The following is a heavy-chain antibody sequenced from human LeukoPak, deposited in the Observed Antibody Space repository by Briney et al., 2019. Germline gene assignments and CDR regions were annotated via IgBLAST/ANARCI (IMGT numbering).Heavy chain of an antibody. CDR1: GGSVSSGSYY. CDR2: IYYTGST. J-gene: IGHJ4*02. CDR3: AGRFSGSSELDY. V-gene: IGHV4-39*01. Sequence: PSETLSLTCTVSGGSVSSGSYYWSWIRQPPGKGLEWIGSIYYTGSTYYNPSLKSRVTVSVDTSKNQFSLNLRSVTAADTAVYYCAGRFSGSSELDYWGQGTLVTVSS. D-gene: IGHD1-26*01.